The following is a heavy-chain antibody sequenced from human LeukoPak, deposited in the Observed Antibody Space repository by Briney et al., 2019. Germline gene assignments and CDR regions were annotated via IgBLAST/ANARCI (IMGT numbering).Heavy chain of an antibody. CDR2: MNPNSGNT. CDR1: GYTFTSYD. J-gene: IGHJ5*02. D-gene: IGHD2-2*01. CDR3: ARGILGCSSTSCSNWFDP. V-gene: IGHV1-8*01. Sequence: ASVKVSCKASGYTFTSYDINWVRQATGQGLEWMGWMNPNSGNTGYAQKFQGRVTMTRNTSISTAYMELSSLRSEDTAVYYCARGILGCSSTSCSNWFDPWGQGTLVTVSS.